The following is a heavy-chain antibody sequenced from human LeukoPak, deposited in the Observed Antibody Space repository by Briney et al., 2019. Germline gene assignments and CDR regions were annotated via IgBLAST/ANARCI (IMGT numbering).Heavy chain of an antibody. CDR2: IYHSGST. CDR1: GYSISSGYY. D-gene: IGHD5-18*01. CDR3: ARVRGWGYSYGPFDY. V-gene: IGHV4-38-2*02. Sequence: SETLSLTCTVSGYSISSGYYWGWIRQPPGKGLEWIGSIYHSGSTYYNPSLKSRVTISVDTSKNQFSLKLSSVTAADTAVYYCARVRGWGYSYGPFDYWGQGTLVTVSS. J-gene: IGHJ4*02.